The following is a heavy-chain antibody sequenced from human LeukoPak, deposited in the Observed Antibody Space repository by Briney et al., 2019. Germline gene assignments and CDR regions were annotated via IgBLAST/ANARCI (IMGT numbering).Heavy chain of an antibody. J-gene: IGHJ4*02. Sequence: GGSLRLSCAASAFTFSTYEMNWVRQAPGKGLEWVSYISSSGRTQYYADSAKGRFTISRDNAKNSLYLQMNSLRAEDTVVYFCARLPKGSGYLDYWGQGALVTVSS. CDR3: ARLPKGSGYLDY. CDR1: AFTFSTYE. V-gene: IGHV3-48*03. CDR2: ISSSGRTQ.